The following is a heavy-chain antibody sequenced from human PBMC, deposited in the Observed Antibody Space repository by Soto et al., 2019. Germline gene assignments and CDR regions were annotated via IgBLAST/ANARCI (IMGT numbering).Heavy chain of an antibody. V-gene: IGHV3-9*01. CDR2: VSWNSGNI. CDR1: GFTFEDYA. CDR3: EKARGYNYGPPDY. Sequence: GGSLRLSCATSGFTFEDYAMHWVRQAPGKGLEWVSGVSWNSGNIAFAASVKGRFMISRDNDKKSLYLQVNNLRVEDTAFYYCEKARGYNYGPPDYWGQGALVTVS. J-gene: IGHJ4*02. D-gene: IGHD5-18*01.